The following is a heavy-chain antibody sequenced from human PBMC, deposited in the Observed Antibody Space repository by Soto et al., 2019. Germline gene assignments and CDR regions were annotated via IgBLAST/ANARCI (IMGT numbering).Heavy chain of an antibody. CDR1: GFTFSSYA. V-gene: IGHV3-30-3*01. CDR2: ISYGGAT. CDR3: TRESRDSSGWYGAFDI. J-gene: IGHJ3*02. D-gene: IGHD6-19*01. Sequence: SLRLSCAASGFTFSSYAMHWVRQAPGKGLEWVAVISYGGATDYAAPVKGRFTSLRDDSTNTLYLQMNSLRTEDTAVYYCTRESRDSSGWYGAFDIWGQGTMVTVSS.